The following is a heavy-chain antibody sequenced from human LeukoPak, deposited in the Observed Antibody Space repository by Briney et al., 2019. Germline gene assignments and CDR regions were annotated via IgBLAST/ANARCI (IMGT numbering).Heavy chain of an antibody. Sequence: PGGSLRLSCAVSGVNFSSYWMSWVRQAPGKGLEWVANIKQDGSEKYYVDSVKGRFTISRDNAKNSLYLQMNSLRAEDTAVYYCARVVHCTNGVCYYYYYMDVWGKGTTVTVSS. J-gene: IGHJ6*03. V-gene: IGHV3-7*01. CDR2: IKQDGSEK. CDR3: ARVVHCTNGVCYYYYYMDV. D-gene: IGHD2-8*01. CDR1: GVNFSSYW.